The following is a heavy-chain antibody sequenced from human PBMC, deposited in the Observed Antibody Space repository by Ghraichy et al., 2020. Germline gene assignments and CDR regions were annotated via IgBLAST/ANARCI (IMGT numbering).Heavy chain of an antibody. V-gene: IGHV4-34*01. J-gene: IGHJ6*02. Sequence: SETLSLTCAVYGGSFSGYYWSWIRQPPGKGLEWIGEINHSGSTNYNPSLKSRVTISVDTSKNQFSLKLSSVTAADTAVYYCARGKHQLHHYYYGMDVWGQGTTVTVSS. CDR3: ARGKHQLHHYYYGMDV. D-gene: IGHD2-2*01. CDR2: INHSGST. CDR1: GGSFSGYY.